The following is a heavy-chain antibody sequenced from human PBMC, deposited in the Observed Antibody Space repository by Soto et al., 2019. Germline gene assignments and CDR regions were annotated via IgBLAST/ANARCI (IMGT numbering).Heavy chain of an antibody. CDR2: LIPIFATA. CDR1: GGTFSSYA. J-gene: IGHJ4*02. Sequence: SVKVSCKASGGTFSSYAVSWVRQAPGQGLEWMGGLIPIFATANYAQKFQGRVTITADESTNTAYMELRSLRSEDMALYYCARVYAATFFYYFDYWGQGTLVTVSS. CDR3: ARVYAATFFYYFDY. D-gene: IGHD1-26*01. V-gene: IGHV1-69*13.